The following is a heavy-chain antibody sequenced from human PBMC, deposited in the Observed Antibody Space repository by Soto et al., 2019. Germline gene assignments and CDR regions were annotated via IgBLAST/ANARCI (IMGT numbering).Heavy chain of an antibody. CDR3: AREWGGGFGDV. D-gene: IGHD3-10*01. CDR1: GFTFSSYY. Sequence: EVQLVESGGGLVQPGGSLRLSCAASGFTFSSYYMNWVRQAPGKGLVWVARITSDGSSTTYADSVKGRVTISRDNAKNTLDLKMNSLRAEDTAVCSCAREWGGGFGDVWGQGTTVTVSS. J-gene: IGHJ6*02. CDR2: ITSDGSST. V-gene: IGHV3-74*01.